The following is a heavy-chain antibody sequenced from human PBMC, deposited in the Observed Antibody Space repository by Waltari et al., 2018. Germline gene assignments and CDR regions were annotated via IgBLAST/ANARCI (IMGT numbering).Heavy chain of an antibody. Sequence: QVQMQESGPGLVKPSETLSLTCTVSGGSISSYYWSWIQKPPGKGLEWIGYIYYSGSTNYNPSLKSRVTISVDTSKNQFSLKLSSVTAADTAVYYCARAQYSYGRYDAFDIWGQGTMVTVSS. J-gene: IGHJ3*02. V-gene: IGHV4-59*01. CDR2: IYYSGST. CDR3: ARAQYSYGRYDAFDI. CDR1: GGSISSYY. D-gene: IGHD5-18*01.